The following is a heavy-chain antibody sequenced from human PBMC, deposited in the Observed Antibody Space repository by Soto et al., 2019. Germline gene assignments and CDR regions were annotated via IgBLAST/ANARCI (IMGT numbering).Heavy chain of an antibody. CDR2: IFSNDQR. D-gene: IGHD1-26*01. J-gene: IGHJ4*02. CDR1: GFSLNDTRMG. V-gene: IGHV2-26*01. Sequence: QVTLKESGPVLVKPTETLTLTCTVSGFSLNDTRMGVSWIRQPPGKALEWLAHIFSNDQRDYSTSLRRRLTISQGTSKTQVVLKMTNMDPVDTGTYYCVRVRGQWYSYGVTDYWGRGTLVTVSS. CDR3: VRVRGQWYSYGVTDY.